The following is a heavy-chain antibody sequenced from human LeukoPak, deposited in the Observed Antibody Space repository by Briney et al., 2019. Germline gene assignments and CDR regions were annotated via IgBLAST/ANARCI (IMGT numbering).Heavy chain of an antibody. D-gene: IGHD2-8*02. V-gene: IGHV4-59*08. CDR3: ARHAGGAGGWFDP. CDR2: IYYSGST. CDR1: GGSISSYY. J-gene: IGHJ5*02. Sequence: SETLSLTCTVSGGSISSYYWSWIRQPPGKGLEWIGYIYYSGSTNYNPSLKSRVAISVDTSKNQFSLKLSSVTAADTAVYYCARHAGGAGGWFDPWGQGTLVTVSS.